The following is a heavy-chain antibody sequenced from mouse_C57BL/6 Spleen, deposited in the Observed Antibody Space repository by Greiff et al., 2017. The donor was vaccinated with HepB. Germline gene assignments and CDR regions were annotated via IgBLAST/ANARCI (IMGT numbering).Heavy chain of an antibody. CDR1: GYTFTSYW. D-gene: IGHD4-1*01. Sequence: QVQLQQPGAELVRPGSSVKLSCKASGYTFTSYWMHWVKQRPIQGLEWIGNIDPSDSETHYNQKFKDKATLTVDKSSSTAYMQLSSLTSEDSAVYYCARGTGTGGYYFDYWGQGTTLTVSS. V-gene: IGHV1-52*01. CDR2: IDPSDSET. J-gene: IGHJ2*01. CDR3: ARGTGTGGYYFDY.